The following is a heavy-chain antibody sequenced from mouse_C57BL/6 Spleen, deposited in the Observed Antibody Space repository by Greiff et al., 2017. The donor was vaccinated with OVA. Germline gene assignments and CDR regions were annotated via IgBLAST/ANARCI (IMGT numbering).Heavy chain of an antibody. V-gene: IGHV2-3*01. J-gene: IGHJ4*01. CDR1: GFSLTSYG. CDR3: AKGADHYAMDY. CDR2: IGGDGST. Sequence: VKLVESGPGLVAPSPSLSITCTVSGFSLTSYGVSWVRQPPGKGLEWLGVIGGDGSTNYHSALISRLSISKDNSKSQVFLKRNSLQTDDTATYYCAKGADHYAMDYWGQGTSVTVSS.